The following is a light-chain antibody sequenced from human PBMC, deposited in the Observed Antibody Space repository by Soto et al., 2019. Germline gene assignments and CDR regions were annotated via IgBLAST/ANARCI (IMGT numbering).Light chain of an antibody. V-gene: IGLV4-69*01. J-gene: IGLJ2*01. Sequence: QLVLTKSPSAYASLGASVKLTCTLSSGHSSYAIAWHQQQPEKGPRYLMKLNSDGSHSKGDGIPDRFSGSSSGAERYLTITSLQSEDEADYYCQTWGSGIHVLFGGGTKLTVL. CDR3: QTWGSGIHVL. CDR1: SGHSSYA. CDR2: LNSDGSH.